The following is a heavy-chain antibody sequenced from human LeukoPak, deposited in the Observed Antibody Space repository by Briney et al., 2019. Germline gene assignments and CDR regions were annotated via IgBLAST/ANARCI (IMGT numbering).Heavy chain of an antibody. CDR3: ARADGYDIWTGYRGWFDP. CDR1: GDTLSSHA. V-gene: IGHV1-69*01. D-gene: IGHD3-9*01. CDR2: IFPIFGTS. J-gene: IGHJ5*02. Sequence: ASVKVSCKASGDTLSSHAISWVRQAPGQGLEWMGGIFPIFGTSNYAQRFQGRVTITADESTSTAYVELSSLRSEDTAVYYCARADGYDIWTGYRGWFDPWGQGTLVTVSS.